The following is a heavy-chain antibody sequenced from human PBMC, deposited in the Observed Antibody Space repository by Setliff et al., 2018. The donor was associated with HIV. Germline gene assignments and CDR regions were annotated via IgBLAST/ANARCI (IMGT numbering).Heavy chain of an antibody. Sequence: SETLSLTCTVSGGSISSYYWSWIRQPAGKGLEWIGRIYSSGSTDYNPFLKSRVTMSVDTSKNQLSLKLTSMTAADTAVYYCARGRWPLLSVHYYHYMDVWGKGTTVTVS. CDR1: GGSISSYY. CDR2: IYSSGST. CDR3: ARGRWPLLSVHYYHYMDV. V-gene: IGHV4-4*07. J-gene: IGHJ6*03. D-gene: IGHD2-15*01.